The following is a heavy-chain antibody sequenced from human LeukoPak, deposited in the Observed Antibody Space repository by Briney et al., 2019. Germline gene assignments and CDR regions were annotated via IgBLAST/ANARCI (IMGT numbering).Heavy chain of an antibody. CDR3: ARVMRLEKLAPFDY. CDR1: GGSISSGDYY. Sequence: SQTLSLTCAVSGGSISSGDYYWSWIRQPPGKGLEWIGYIYYSGSTYYNPSLKSRVTISVDTSKNQFSLKLSSVTAADTAVYYCARVMRLEKLAPFDYWGQGTLVTVSS. CDR2: IYYSGST. V-gene: IGHV4-30-4*01. J-gene: IGHJ4*02. D-gene: IGHD3-16*01.